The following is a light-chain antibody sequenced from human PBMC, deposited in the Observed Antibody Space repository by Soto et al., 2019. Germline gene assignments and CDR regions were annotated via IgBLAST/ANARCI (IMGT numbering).Light chain of an antibody. CDR3: SSYTSTSTRV. V-gene: IGLV2-14*01. J-gene: IGLJ1*01. Sequence: SLLAQPSSLSGSPGQSITLSCPGNSSDVGGYNYVSWYQQHPGKAPKLMIYDVSNRPSGVSNRFSGSKSGNTASLTISGLQAEDEADYYCSSYTSTSTRVFGTGTKVTVL. CDR1: SSDVGGYNY. CDR2: DVS.